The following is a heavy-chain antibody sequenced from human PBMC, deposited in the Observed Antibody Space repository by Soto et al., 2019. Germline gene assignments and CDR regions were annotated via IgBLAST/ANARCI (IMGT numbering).Heavy chain of an antibody. CDR3: ANGALTFGGVLNA. CDR2: IIPMFGIT. J-gene: IGHJ4*02. Sequence: QVQLVQSGADVKKPGSSVKVSCKASGATFSSSTFTWVRQAPGQGLEWMGRIIPMFGITNSAQKFQGRLGITATESTITVFMDMSSLKSDDAAIYYCANGALTFGGVLNAWGRGALVTVSS. CDR1: GATFSSST. D-gene: IGHD3-16*01. V-gene: IGHV1-69*02.